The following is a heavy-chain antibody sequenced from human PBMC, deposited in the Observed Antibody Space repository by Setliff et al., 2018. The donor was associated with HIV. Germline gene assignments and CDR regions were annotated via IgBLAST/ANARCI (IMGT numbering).Heavy chain of an antibody. CDR3: SRIPWVATLWGGAFDL. Sequence: PSETLSLTCIVSGASIRSYYWAWIRQSPGRGLQYLGHLYYSGSTNYNPSLKSRITMSMDTSKNQFSLQLRSVTAADTAVYYCSRIPWVATLWGGAFDLWGHGTMVTVSS. D-gene: IGHD5-12*01. CDR2: LYYSGST. V-gene: IGHV4-59*01. J-gene: IGHJ3*01. CDR1: GASIRSYY.